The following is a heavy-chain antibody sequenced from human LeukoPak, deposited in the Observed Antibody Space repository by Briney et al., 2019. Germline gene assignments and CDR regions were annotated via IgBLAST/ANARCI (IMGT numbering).Heavy chain of an antibody. J-gene: IGHJ6*03. Sequence: GGSLRLSCAASGFTFDDYGMSWVRQAPGKGLEWVSGINWNGGSTGYADSVKGRFTISRDNAKNSLYLQMNSLRAEDTALYYCARGSITIFGGLYYYYYMDVWGKGTTVTVSS. D-gene: IGHD3-3*01. V-gene: IGHV3-20*04. CDR1: GFTFDDYG. CDR2: INWNGGST. CDR3: ARGSITIFGGLYYYYYMDV.